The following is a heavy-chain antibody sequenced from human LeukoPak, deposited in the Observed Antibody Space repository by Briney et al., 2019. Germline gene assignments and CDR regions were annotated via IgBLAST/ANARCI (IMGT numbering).Heavy chain of an antibody. CDR2: IYHSGST. CDR1: RYSISSNYY. D-gene: IGHD3-22*01. J-gene: IGHJ4*02. Sequence: SETLSLTCTVSRYSISSNYYWGWIRQPPGKGLEWIGSIYHSGSTYYNPSLKSRVTISVDTSKNQFSLKLTSVTAADTAVYYCARSSGYMSYWGQGTLVTVSS. CDR3: ARSSGYMSY. V-gene: IGHV4-38-2*02.